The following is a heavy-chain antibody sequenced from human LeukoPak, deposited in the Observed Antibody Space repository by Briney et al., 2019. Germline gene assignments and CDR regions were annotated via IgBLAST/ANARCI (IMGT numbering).Heavy chain of an antibody. CDR1: GFTFSSYA. D-gene: IGHD6-13*01. CDR2: ISSSSSYI. CDR3: ARAPGIAAAIDI. J-gene: IGHJ3*02. Sequence: GGSLRLSGAASGFTFSSYAMSWVRQAPGKGLEWVSSISSSSSYIYYADSVKGRFTISRDNAKNSLYLQMNSLRAEDAAVYYCARAPGIAAAIDIWGQGTMVTVYS. V-gene: IGHV3-21*01.